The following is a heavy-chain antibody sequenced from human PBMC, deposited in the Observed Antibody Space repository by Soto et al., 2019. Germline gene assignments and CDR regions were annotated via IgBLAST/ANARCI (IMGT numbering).Heavy chain of an antibody. V-gene: IGHV5-51*01. J-gene: IGHJ6*02. CDR1: GYSFTSYW. CDR2: IYPGDSDT. CDR3: ARGCTITSCYGAMDV. D-gene: IGHD2-2*01. Sequence: PGESLKISCKGSGYSFTSYWIGWVRQMPGKGLEWMGIIYPGDSDTRYGPSFQGQVTISADKSISTAFLQWSSLKASDSAMYYCARGCTITSCYGAMDVWGQGTTVTVSS.